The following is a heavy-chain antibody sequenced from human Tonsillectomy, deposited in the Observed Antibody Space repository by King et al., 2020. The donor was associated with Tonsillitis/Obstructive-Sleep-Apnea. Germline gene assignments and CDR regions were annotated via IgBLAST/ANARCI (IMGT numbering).Heavy chain of an antibody. CDR3: AKDASRGQWLVGGWFDP. D-gene: IGHD6-19*01. CDR2: ISWNSGSI. Sequence: EEEGGGGGKDEKKQKLKSKASGFTFDDYAMHWVRQAPGKGLERVSGISWNSGSIGYADSVKGRFTISRDNAKNSLYLQMNSLRAEDTALYYCAKDASRGQWLVGGWFDPWGQGTLVTVSS. J-gene: IGHJ5*02. V-gene: IGHV3-9*01. CDR1: GFTFDDYA.